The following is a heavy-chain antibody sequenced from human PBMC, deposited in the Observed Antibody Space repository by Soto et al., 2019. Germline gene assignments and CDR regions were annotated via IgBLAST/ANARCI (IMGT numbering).Heavy chain of an antibody. D-gene: IGHD3-3*01. CDR1: GGSISSGGYY. CDR2: IYYSGST. J-gene: IGHJ6*02. Sequence: QVQLQESGPGLVKPSQTLSLTCTVSGGSISSGGYYWSWIRQHPGKGLEWMGYIYYSGSTYYNPSITSRVTISVDTSKNQFSLKLSSVTAADTAVYYCARDSSITIFGVVTPRGMDVWGQGTTVTVSS. CDR3: ARDSSITIFGVVTPRGMDV. V-gene: IGHV4-31*03.